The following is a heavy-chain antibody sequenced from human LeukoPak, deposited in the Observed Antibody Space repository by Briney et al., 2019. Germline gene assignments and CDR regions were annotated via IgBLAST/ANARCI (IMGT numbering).Heavy chain of an antibody. V-gene: IGHV4-34*01. J-gene: IGHJ4*02. CDR3: ARGLSQLEY. CDR1: GGSFSGYY. D-gene: IGHD2-2*01. Sequence: SETLSLTCAVYGGSFSGYYWSWIRQPPGKGLEWIGEINHSGSTNYNPSLKSRVTISVDTSKNQSSLKLSSVTAADTAVYYCARGLSQLEYWGQGTLVTVSS. CDR2: INHSGST.